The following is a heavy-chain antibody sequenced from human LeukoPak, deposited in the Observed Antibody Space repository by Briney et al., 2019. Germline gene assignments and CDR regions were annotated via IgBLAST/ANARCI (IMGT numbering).Heavy chain of an antibody. CDR2: IWYDGSDK. Sequence: RXXRLSCAASGFTFRNYAMHWVRQXPGKGLEWVXVIWYDGSDKYYADSVKGRFTTSRDKSKNTLYLQMNSLRAEDTAVYFCARDLAVGRWPLWXFDLWGRGTLVTVSS. V-gene: IGHV3-33*01. J-gene: IGHJ2*01. CDR3: ARDLAVGRWPLWXFDL. CDR1: GFTFRNYA. D-gene: IGHD5-24*01.